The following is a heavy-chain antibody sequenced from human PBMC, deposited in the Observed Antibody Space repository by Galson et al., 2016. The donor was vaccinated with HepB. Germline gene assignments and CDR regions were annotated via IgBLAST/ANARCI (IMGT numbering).Heavy chain of an antibody. CDR2: ISSDGDNK. CDR3: TNDVGLVMFGL. Sequence: SLRLSCAVSGFSFSDYAMSWVRQGPGKRLEWVSTISSDGDNKHYLDSVKGRFTVSRDNSKSTLDLQMNSLRAEDTAVYYCTNDVGLVMFGLWGRGTLVTVSS. D-gene: IGHD2/OR15-2a*01. CDR1: GFSFSDYA. J-gene: IGHJ4*02. V-gene: IGHV3-23*01.